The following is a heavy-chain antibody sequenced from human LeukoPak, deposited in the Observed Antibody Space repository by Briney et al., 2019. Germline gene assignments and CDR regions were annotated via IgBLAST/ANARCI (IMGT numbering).Heavy chain of an antibody. CDR2: IDPNTGDT. V-gene: IGHV1-2*06. J-gene: IGHJ4*02. CDR3: ARLGLHGSGTFYFFDY. D-gene: IGHD3-10*01. CDR1: GQSLTGYF. Sequence: ASVKVSCKASGQSLTGYFIHWVRQAPGQGLEWVGRIDPNTGDTIYAQNFQGRVTVTSATSISTAYMELSRLTSDDTAVYFCARLGLHGSGTFYFFDYWGQGTLVTVSS.